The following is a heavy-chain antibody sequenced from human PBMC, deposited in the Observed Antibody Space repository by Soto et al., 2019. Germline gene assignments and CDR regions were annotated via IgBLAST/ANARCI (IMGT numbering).Heavy chain of an antibody. CDR1: GFIFGSYT. CDR2: ISSSSFTL. V-gene: IGHV3-48*02. J-gene: IGHJ6*02. Sequence: GGSLRLSCAASGFIFGSYTMNWVRQAPGKGLEWVSSISSSSFTLYYADSVKGRFSISRDNAKNSLYLQMNSLRDEDTAVYYCARLGIATADTYYVMDVWGQGTTVTVSS. CDR3: ARLGIATADTYYVMDV. D-gene: IGHD6-13*01.